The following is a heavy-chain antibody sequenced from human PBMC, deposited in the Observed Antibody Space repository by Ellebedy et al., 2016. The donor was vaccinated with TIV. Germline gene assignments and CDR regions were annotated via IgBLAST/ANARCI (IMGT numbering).Heavy chain of an antibody. CDR2: IKTDGSYT. Sequence: GESLKISXEGSGFTFSSYWMSWVRQAPGKGPEWVAHIKTDGSYTNYVDSVKGRFSISRDNAKNSLYLQMNSLRAEDTAVYYCAREIRWNWFDPWGQGTLVTVSS. V-gene: IGHV3-7*01. CDR3: AREIRWNWFDP. J-gene: IGHJ5*02. CDR1: GFTFSSYW. D-gene: IGHD2-15*01.